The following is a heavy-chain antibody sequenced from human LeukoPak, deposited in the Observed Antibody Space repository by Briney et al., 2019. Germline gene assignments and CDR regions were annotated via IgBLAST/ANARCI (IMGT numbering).Heavy chain of an antibody. Sequence: GASVKVSCKAPGYTFTSYDINWVRQATGQGLEWMGWMNPNSGSTGFAQKFQGRVTMTRDTSINTAYLEFYSLRSEDTAVYYCARGYSPTLRTTGNDYWGQGTLVTVSS. V-gene: IGHV1-8*01. CDR1: GYTFTSYD. J-gene: IGHJ4*02. D-gene: IGHD1-1*01. CDR3: ARGYSPTLRTTGNDY. CDR2: MNPNSGST.